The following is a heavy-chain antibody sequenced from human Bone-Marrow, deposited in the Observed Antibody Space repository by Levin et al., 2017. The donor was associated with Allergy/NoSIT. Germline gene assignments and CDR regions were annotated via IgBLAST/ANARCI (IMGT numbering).Heavy chain of an antibody. CDR2: LSYDGNNM. Sequence: GGSLRLSCAASTFTFRNYGMHWVRQAPGKGLEWVAILSYDGNNMLYGESVKGRFTISRDNSKNTLYLQMRSLRVEDTAVYYCTRSRGLGPGSHFDYWGQGSLVTVSS. D-gene: IGHD6-19*01. CDR3: TRSRGLGPGSHFDY. V-gene: IGHV3-30*03. J-gene: IGHJ4*02. CDR1: TFTFRNYG.